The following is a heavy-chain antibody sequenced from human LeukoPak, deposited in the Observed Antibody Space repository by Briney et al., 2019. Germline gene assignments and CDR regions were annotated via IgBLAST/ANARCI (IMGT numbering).Heavy chain of an antibody. J-gene: IGHJ6*02. CDR1: GFTFSSYA. Sequence: GGSLRLSCAASGFTFSSYAMSWVRQAPGKGLEWVAVISYDGSNKYYADSVKGRFTISRDNSKNTLYLQMNSLRAEDTAVYYCARDIAPYYDFWSGYYSSGMDVWGQGTTVTVSS. D-gene: IGHD3-3*01. CDR3: ARDIAPYYDFWSGYYSSGMDV. V-gene: IGHV3-30-3*01. CDR2: ISYDGSNK.